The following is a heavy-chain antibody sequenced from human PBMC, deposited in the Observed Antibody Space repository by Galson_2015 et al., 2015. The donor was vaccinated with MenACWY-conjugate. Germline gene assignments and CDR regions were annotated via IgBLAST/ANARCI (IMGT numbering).Heavy chain of an antibody. CDR2: IRSNSDTI. CDR1: GVTFSSHS. V-gene: IGHV3-48*02. Sequence: SLRLSCAAAGVTFSSHSMNWVRRAPGKGLEWVSYIRSNSDTIYYADSVRGRFAISRDTAKNSLYLQMNSLTEEDTAVYYCARDPSPTAYWYFDHWGRGTLVTVSS. J-gene: IGHJ2*01. CDR3: ARDPSPTAYWYFDH.